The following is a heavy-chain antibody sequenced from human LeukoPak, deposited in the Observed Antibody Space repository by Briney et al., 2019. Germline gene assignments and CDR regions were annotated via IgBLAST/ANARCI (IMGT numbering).Heavy chain of an antibody. CDR1: GGSISSYY. CDR3: ARLGGYSGYDWGVDY. V-gene: IGHV4-59*08. Sequence: SETLSLTCTASGGSISSYYWSWIRQPPGKGLEWIGYIYYSGSTNYNPSLKSRVTISVGTSKNQFSLKLRSVTAADTAVYYCARLGGYSGYDWGVDYWGQGTLVTVSS. D-gene: IGHD5-12*01. J-gene: IGHJ4*02. CDR2: IYYSGST.